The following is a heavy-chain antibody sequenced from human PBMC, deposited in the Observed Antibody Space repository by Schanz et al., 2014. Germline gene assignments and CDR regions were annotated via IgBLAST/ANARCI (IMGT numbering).Heavy chain of an antibody. CDR1: GFGFSSYS. V-gene: IGHV3-48*01. CDR3: ARGLIAAAGGAFDY. Sequence: EVQLVESGGGLIQPGGSLRLSCAASGFGFSSYSMNWVRQAPGKGLEWVSYISGSSRTIYYADSMKGRFTVSRDNAENALYLQMNSLRAEDTGLYFCARGLIAAAGGAFDYWGQGTLVTVSS. J-gene: IGHJ4*02. D-gene: IGHD6-13*01. CDR2: ISGSSRTI.